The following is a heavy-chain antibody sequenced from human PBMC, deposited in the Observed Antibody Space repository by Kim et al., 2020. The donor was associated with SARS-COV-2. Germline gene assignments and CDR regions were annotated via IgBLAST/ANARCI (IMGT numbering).Heavy chain of an antibody. D-gene: IGHD3-22*01. CDR1: GFTFSSYW. CDR2: INSDGSST. Sequence: GGSLRLSCAASGFTFSSYWVHWVRQAPGKGLVWVSRINSDGSSTSYADSVKGRFTISRDNAKNTLYLQMNSLRAEDTAVYYCASLWLNYYDSSGYSPWGQGTLVTVSS. V-gene: IGHV3-74*01. J-gene: IGHJ5*02. CDR3: ASLWLNYYDSSGYSP.